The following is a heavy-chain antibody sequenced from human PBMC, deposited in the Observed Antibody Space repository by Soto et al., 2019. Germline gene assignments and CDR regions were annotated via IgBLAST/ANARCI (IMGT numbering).Heavy chain of an antibody. CDR3: ARDGGLYCSSTSCPLGP. D-gene: IGHD2-2*01. CDR2: IWYDGSNK. Sequence: QPGGSLRLSCAASGFTFSSYGMHWVRQAAGKGLEWVAVIWYDGSNKYYADSVKGRFTISRDNSKNTLYLQMNSMRAEDTAVYYCARDGGLYCSSTSCPLGPWGQGTLVTVSS. J-gene: IGHJ5*02. V-gene: IGHV3-33*01. CDR1: GFTFSSYG.